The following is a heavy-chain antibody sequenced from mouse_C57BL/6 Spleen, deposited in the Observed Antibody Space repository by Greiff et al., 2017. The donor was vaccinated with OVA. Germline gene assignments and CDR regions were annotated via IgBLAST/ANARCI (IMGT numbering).Heavy chain of an antibody. CDR2: IYPGDGDT. CDR3: ARSELYVGDYYAMDY. J-gene: IGHJ4*01. D-gene: IGHD2-3*01. Sequence: QVQLQQSGAELVKPGASVKISCKASGYAFSSYWMNWVKQRPGKGLEWIGQIYPGDGDTNYNGKFKGKATLTADKSSSTAYMQLSSLTSEDSAVYFCARSELYVGDYYAMDYWGQGTSVTVSS. V-gene: IGHV1-80*01. CDR1: GYAFSSYW.